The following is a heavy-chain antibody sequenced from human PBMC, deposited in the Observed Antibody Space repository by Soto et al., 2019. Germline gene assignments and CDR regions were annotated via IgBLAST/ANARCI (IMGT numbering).Heavy chain of an antibody. D-gene: IGHD5-18*01. Sequence: GGSLRLSCASSGFTFSSYDMHWVRQATGNGLEWVSGIGTAGDIYYPGSVKGRFTISRENAKNSLYLQMIGLRAEDTAVYYCARGMGRGYSYGIQYYYGMDVWGQGTTVTVS. CDR3: ARGMGRGYSYGIQYYYGMDV. J-gene: IGHJ6*02. V-gene: IGHV3-13*01. CDR1: GFTFSSYD. CDR2: IGTAGDI.